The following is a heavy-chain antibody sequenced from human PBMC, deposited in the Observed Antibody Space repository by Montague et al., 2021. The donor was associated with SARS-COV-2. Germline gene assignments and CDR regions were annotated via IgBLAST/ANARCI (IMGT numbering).Heavy chain of an antibody. D-gene: IGHD6-13*01. CDR1: GFTFGDYG. CDR2: INWNSGST. V-gene: IGHV3-20*04. Sequence: SLRLSCAASGFTFGDYGMSWVRQTPGKGLEWVSGINWNSGSTGYADSVKGRFTISRDNAKNSLYLQMNSLRAEDTALYYCARDHRPGTLYYYYGIDVWGQGTTVTVSS. J-gene: IGHJ6*02. CDR3: ARDHRPGTLYYYYGIDV.